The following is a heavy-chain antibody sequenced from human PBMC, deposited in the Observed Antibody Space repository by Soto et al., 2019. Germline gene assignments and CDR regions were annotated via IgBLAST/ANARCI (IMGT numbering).Heavy chain of an antibody. Sequence: QVQLQESGPGLVKPSETLSLTCTVSSDSIAGENWWSWVRQPPGLGLEWIGEVFHTGGTNYNPSLKSRVTMEVDKSKNQFSLKLPSATAADTAVYYCARVFSSGSGWMYYFDVWGQGTLVSVSS. J-gene: IGHJ4*02. CDR2: VFHTGGT. CDR1: SDSIAGENW. D-gene: IGHD6-19*01. CDR3: ARVFSSGSGWMYYFDV. V-gene: IGHV4-4*02.